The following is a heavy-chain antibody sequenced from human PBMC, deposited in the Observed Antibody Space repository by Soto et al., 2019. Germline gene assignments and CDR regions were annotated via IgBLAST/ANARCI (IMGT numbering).Heavy chain of an antibody. CDR2: TYYMSKWCN. CDR3: ARDSPGFGNYVLFDY. V-gene: IGHV6-1*01. Sequence: QVQLQQSGPGLVKPSQTLSLTCAISGDSVSSNRAAWNWIRQSPSRCLEWLGRTYYMSKWCNDYPLSVKSRKPTNPATSKHQFSLQLNSVTPEDTAVYYCARDSPGFGNYVLFDYWGQGTLVTVSS. CDR1: GDSVSSNRAA. J-gene: IGHJ4*02. D-gene: IGHD4-4*01.